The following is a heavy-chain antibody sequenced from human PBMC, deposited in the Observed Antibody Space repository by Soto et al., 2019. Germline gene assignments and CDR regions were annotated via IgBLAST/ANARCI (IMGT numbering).Heavy chain of an antibody. Sequence: PGGSLRLSCAASGFTFDDYTMHWVRQAPGKGLEWVSLISWDGGSTYYADSVKGRFTISRDNSKNSLYLQMNSLRTEDTALYYCAKEAAAGIDYWGQGTLGTVSS. CDR3: AKEAAAGIDY. D-gene: IGHD6-13*01. CDR1: GFTFDDYT. J-gene: IGHJ4*02. CDR2: ISWDGGST. V-gene: IGHV3-43*01.